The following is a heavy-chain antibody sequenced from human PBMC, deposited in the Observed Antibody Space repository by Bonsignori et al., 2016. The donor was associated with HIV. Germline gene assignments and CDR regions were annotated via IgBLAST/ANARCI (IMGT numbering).Heavy chain of an antibody. CDR2: KVPVEVI. D-gene: IGHD1-20*01. V-gene: IGHV3-23*01. Sequence: GESLKISCAASGVEFHTHAMHWVRQAPGKGAGVGRRNKVPVEVIQTTSLPWRAGSPSPGDNSRDKLFLDMNIVRAEDAAVYFCARGGQITGPCEYWGQGTQVTVSS. CDR1: GVEFHTHA. CDR3: ARGGQITGPCEY. J-gene: IGHJ4*02.